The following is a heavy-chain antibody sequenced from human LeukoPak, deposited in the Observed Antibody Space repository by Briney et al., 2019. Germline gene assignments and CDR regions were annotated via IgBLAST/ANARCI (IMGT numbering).Heavy chain of an antibody. Sequence: PSETLSLTCTVSGGSISSYYWSWIRQPPGKGLEWIGYIYYSGSTNYNPSLKSRVTISVDTSKNQFSLKLSSVTAADTAVYYCARYYDFWSGYYLSWFDPWGQGTLVTVSS. CDR3: ARYYDFWSGYYLSWFDP. CDR1: GGSISSYY. CDR2: IYYSGST. J-gene: IGHJ5*02. V-gene: IGHV4-59*01. D-gene: IGHD3-3*01.